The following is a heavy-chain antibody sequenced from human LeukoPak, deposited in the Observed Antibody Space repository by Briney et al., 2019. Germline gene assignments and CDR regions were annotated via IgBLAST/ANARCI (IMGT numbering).Heavy chain of an antibody. Sequence: AGSLRLSCAASGCTFSSYALPWVRQAPGKGLEWVAVISYDGSNKYYADSVKGRFTISRDNSKNTLYLQMNSLRAEDTAVYYCARDSQSFRYNWFDPWGQGTLVSVSS. V-gene: IGHV3-30*01. J-gene: IGHJ5*02. CDR1: GCTFSSYA. CDR3: ARDSQSFRYNWFDP. CDR2: ISYDGSNK. D-gene: IGHD1-26*01.